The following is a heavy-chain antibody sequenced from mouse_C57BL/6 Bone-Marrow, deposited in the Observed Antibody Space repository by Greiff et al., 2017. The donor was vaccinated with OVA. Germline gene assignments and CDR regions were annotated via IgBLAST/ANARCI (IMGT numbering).Heavy chain of an antibody. J-gene: IGHJ3*01. CDR1: GFSLTSYG. D-gene: IGHD2-4*01. CDR3: ARKGLEEARFAY. V-gene: IGHV2-2*01. Sequence: VTLVESGPGLVQPSQCLSITCTVSGFSLTSYGLHWVRQSPGKGLEWLGVIWSGGSTDYNAAFISRLSISKDNSKSKVFFKMNSLQADDTDIYYCARKGLEEARFAYWGQGTLVTVSA. CDR2: IWSGGST.